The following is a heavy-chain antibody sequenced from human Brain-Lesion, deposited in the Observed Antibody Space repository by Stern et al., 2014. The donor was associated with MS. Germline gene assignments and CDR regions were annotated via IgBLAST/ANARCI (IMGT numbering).Heavy chain of an antibody. J-gene: IGHJ6*02. D-gene: IGHD3-3*01. CDR3: ARDQRGITIFGVVTDYYYLGMDV. CDR1: GYIFTGYY. V-gene: IGHV1-2*02. CDR2: INPNTGGP. Sequence: QLVESGAEVKKPGASVKVSCKTSGYIFTGYYIHWVRQAPGQGLEWMAWINPNTGGPKYAQKFQGRVTMSRDTSNSTAYVELSSLTSDDTAVYYCARDQRGITIFGVVTDYYYLGMDVWGQGTTVTVSS.